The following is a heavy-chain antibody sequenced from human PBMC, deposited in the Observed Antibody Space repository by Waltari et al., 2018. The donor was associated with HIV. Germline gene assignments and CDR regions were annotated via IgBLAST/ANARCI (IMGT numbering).Heavy chain of an antibody. V-gene: IGHV1-24*01. CDR1: GSTLTALS. J-gene: IGHJ6*02. CDR3: ATARQWLVDSGMDV. Sequence: QVQLVPSAPAVKRPGASVKVSCTVSGSTLTALSIPRVRQAPGKGLEWVGSFDPADGKTTYAQKFQGRVTMTEDTSTDTASMEVSSLRSEDTAVYYCATARQWLVDSGMDVWGQGTTVTVSS. D-gene: IGHD6-19*01. CDR2: FDPADGKT.